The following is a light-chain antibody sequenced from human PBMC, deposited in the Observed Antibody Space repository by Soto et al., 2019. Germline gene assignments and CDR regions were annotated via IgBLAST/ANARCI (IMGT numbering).Light chain of an antibody. CDR3: CSSQANSNTFV. Sequence: QSALTQPASVSGAPGQSITISCTGSSSDVGSSYLVSWYQQHPGRAPKLLIYEVTKRPSGDSYRFSGSKSGNTASLTISGLQAEDEADYYCCSSQANSNTFVFGGGTKLTV. CDR1: SSDVGSSYL. V-gene: IGLV2-23*02. J-gene: IGLJ2*01. CDR2: EVT.